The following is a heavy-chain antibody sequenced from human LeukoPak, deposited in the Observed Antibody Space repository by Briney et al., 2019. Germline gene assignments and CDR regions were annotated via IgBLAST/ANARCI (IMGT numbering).Heavy chain of an antibody. CDR3: AGHHPRNTVDF. CDR2: ISDIGSI. D-gene: IGHD2/OR15-2a*01. V-gene: IGHV4-59*08. Sequence: SETLSLTCTVSGGSISSYYWSWIRQPPGKGLEWIAYISDIGSINYNPSLKSRVTISLDTSKNQFSPKLSSVTAADTAVYYCAGHHPRNTVDFWGQGTLVTVSS. CDR1: GGSISSYY. J-gene: IGHJ4*02.